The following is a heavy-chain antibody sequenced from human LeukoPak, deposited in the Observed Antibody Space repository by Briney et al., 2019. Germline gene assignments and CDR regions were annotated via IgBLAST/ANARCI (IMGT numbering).Heavy chain of an antibody. CDR3: ARVCHPLVGSRITMVRGDLDY. CDR2: IYSSGNT. V-gene: IGHV4-39*07. CDR1: GGSISSYY. Sequence: SETLSLTCTVSGGSISSYYWGWVRQSPGKGLEWIGNIYSSGNTYYNASLKSRVTMYIDTSKNQFSLKLSSVTAADTAVYYCARVCHPLVGSRITMVRGDLDYWGQGTLVTVSS. J-gene: IGHJ4*02. D-gene: IGHD3-10*01.